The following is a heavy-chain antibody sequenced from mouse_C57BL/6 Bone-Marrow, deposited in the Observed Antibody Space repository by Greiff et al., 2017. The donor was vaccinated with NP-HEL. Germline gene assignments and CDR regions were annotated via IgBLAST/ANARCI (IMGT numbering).Heavy chain of an antibody. J-gene: IGHJ3*01. CDR3: ARGRAKGYGGFAY. D-gene: IGHD2-2*01. CDR2: IYPGSGST. V-gene: IGHV1-55*01. CDR1: GYTFTSYW. Sequence: QVQLQQPGAELVKPGASVKMSCKASGYTFTSYWITWVKQRPGQGLEWIGDIYPGSGSTNYNEKFKSKATLTVDTSSSTAYMQLSSRTSEDSAVYYCARGRAKGYGGFAYWGQGTLVTVSA.